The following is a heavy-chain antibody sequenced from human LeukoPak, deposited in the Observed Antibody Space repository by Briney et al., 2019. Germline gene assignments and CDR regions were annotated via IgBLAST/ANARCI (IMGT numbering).Heavy chain of an antibody. D-gene: IGHD3-10*01. CDR3: ARDWFLVGY. Sequence: GGSLGLSCAASGFTFSRYWMSWVRQAPGKGLEWVAIIKQDGSEKYYVDSVKGRFTISRDNAKNSLYLQMNSLRAEDTAVYYCARDWFLVGYWGQGTLVTVSS. V-gene: IGHV3-7*01. CDR2: IKQDGSEK. CDR1: GFTFSRYW. J-gene: IGHJ4*02.